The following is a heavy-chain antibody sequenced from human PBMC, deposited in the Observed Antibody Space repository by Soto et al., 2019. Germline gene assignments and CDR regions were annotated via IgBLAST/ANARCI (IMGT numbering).Heavy chain of an antibody. D-gene: IGHD4-4*01. CDR2: IWYDGSNK. V-gene: IGHV3-33*01. Sequence: QVQLVESGGGVVQPGRSLRLSCAASGFTFSSYGMHWVRQAPGKGLEWVAVIWYDGSNKYYADSVKGRFTISRDNSKNTPYLQMNSLRAEDTAVYYCARDISPKSNAPDYWGQGTLVTVSS. CDR3: ARDISPKSNAPDY. CDR1: GFTFSSYG. J-gene: IGHJ4*02.